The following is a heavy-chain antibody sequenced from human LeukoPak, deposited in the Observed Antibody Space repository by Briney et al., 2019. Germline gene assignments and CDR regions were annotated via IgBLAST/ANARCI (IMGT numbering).Heavy chain of an antibody. J-gene: IGHJ4*02. Sequence: GASVKVSCKASGGTFSSYAISWVRQAPGQGLEWMGWINPNSGGTNYAQKFQGWVTMTRDTSISTAYMELSRLRSDDTAVYYCARGDGGDYVDYWGQGTLVTVSS. CDR1: GGTFSSYA. CDR2: INPNSGGT. CDR3: ARGDGGDYVDY. D-gene: IGHD2-21*02. V-gene: IGHV1-2*04.